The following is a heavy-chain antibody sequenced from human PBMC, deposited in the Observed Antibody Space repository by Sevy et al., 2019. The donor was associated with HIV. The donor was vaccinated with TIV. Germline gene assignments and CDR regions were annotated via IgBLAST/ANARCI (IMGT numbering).Heavy chain of an antibody. Sequence: SETLSLTCTVSGGSISSGGYYWSWISQHPGKGLEWIGYIYYSGSTYYNPSLKSRVTISVDTSKNQFSLKLSSVTAADTAVYYCARESAYNFADYWGQGTLVTVSS. V-gene: IGHV4-31*03. CDR2: IYYSGST. D-gene: IGHD3-3*01. CDR1: GGSISSGGYY. J-gene: IGHJ4*02. CDR3: ARESAYNFADY.